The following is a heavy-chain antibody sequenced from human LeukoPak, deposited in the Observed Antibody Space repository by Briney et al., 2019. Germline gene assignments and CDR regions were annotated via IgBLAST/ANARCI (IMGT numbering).Heavy chain of an antibody. V-gene: IGHV1-8*01. CDR2: MNPNSGNT. Sequence: RASVKVSCKASGYTFTNYDINWVRQATGQGLEWMGWMNPNSGNTGYAQKFQGRVTITADESTSTAYMELSSLRSEDTAVYYCAREYSSSSHPSDYWGQGTLVTVSS. D-gene: IGHD6-6*01. J-gene: IGHJ4*02. CDR1: GYTFTNYD. CDR3: AREYSSSSHPSDY.